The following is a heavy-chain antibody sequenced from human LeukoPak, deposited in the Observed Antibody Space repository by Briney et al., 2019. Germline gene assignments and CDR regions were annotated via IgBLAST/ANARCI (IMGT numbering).Heavy chain of an antibody. CDR3: ARAGMYYYDSSGYYFWFDP. V-gene: IGHV4-61*02. D-gene: IGHD3-22*01. J-gene: IGHJ5*02. CDR2: IYTSGST. CDR1: GGSISSGSYY. Sequence: SQTLSLTCTVSGGSISSGSYYWSWIRQPAGKGLERIGRIYTSGSTNYSPSLKSRVTISADTSKNQFSLKLSSVTAADTAVYYCARAGMYYYDSSGYYFWFDPWGQGTLVTVSS.